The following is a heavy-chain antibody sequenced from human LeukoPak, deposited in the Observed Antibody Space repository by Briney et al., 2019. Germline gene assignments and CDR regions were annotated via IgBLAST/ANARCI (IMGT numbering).Heavy chain of an antibody. J-gene: IGHJ6*02. CDR2: IYSGGST. CDR3: ARGPLYYYYYGMDV. V-gene: IGHV3-53*01. CDR1: GFTFSSYS. Sequence: GGSLRLSCAASGFTFSSYSMNWVRQAPGKGLEWVSVIYSGGSTYYADSVKGRFTISRDNSKNTLYLQMNSLRAEDTAVYYCARGPLYYYYYGMDVWGQGTTVTVSS.